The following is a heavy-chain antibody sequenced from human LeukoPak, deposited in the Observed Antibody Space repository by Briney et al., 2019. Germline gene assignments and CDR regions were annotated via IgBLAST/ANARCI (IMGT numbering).Heavy chain of an antibody. Sequence: GGSLRLSCAASGFTFSSYSMNWVRQAPGKGLEWVSSISSSSSYIYYADSVKGRSTISRDNAKNSLYLQMNSLRAEDTAVYYCARGLVVSDAFDIWGQGTMVTVSS. D-gene: IGHD2-15*01. CDR3: ARGLVVSDAFDI. CDR1: GFTFSSYS. V-gene: IGHV3-21*01. J-gene: IGHJ3*02. CDR2: ISSSSSYI.